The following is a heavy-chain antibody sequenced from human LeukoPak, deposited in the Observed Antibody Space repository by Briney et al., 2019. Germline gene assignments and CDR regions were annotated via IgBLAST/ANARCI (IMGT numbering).Heavy chain of an antibody. Sequence: SETLSLTCTVSGGSISSSSYYWGWIRQPPGKGLEWIGSIYYSGSTYYNPSLKSRVTISVDTSKNQFSLKLSSVTAADTAVYYCARLDVLLWFGELFDASDIWGQGTMVTVSS. CDR3: ARLDVLLWFGELFDASDI. D-gene: IGHD3-10*01. V-gene: IGHV4-39*01. CDR2: IYYSGST. CDR1: GGSISSSSYY. J-gene: IGHJ3*02.